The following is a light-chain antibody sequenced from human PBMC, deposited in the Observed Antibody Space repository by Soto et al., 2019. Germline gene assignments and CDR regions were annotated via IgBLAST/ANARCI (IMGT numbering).Light chain of an antibody. J-gene: IGKJ1*01. CDR1: QSVSSSY. V-gene: IGKV3-15*01. CDR3: QQYNNWPTWT. CDR2: GAS. Sequence: MTQSPSSLSASVGERVTITCRASQSVSSSYLAWYQQKPGQAPRLLIYGASTRATGIPARFSGSGSETEFTLTISSLQAEDSAVYFCQQYNNWPTWTFGQGTKVDIK.